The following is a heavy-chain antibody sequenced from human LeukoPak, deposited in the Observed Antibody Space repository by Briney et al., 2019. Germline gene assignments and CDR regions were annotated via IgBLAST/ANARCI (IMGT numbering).Heavy chain of an antibody. CDR2: INHSGST. J-gene: IGHJ5*02. Sequence: PSETLSLTCAVYGGSFSGYYWSWIRQPPGKGLEWIGEINHSGSTNYNPSLKSRVTISVDTSKNQFSLKLSSVTAADPAVYYCAKGAGPPWFDPWGQGTLVTVSS. CDR1: GGSFSGYY. CDR3: AKGAGPPWFDP. V-gene: IGHV4-34*01. D-gene: IGHD6-19*01.